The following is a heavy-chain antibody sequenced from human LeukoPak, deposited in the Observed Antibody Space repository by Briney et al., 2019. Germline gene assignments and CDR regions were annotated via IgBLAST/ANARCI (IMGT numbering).Heavy chain of an antibody. CDR1: GGSFSGQY. Sequence: SETLSLTRAVHGGSFSGQYWGWIRQTPGKGLEWSGEINHGGRISYNASPKSRATISLDTTKNQFSLKLSSVTAAGTAVYYCAGGDYHGSESDAKYWGQGTLVTVSS. V-gene: IGHV4-34*01. J-gene: IGHJ4*02. CDR2: INHGGRI. D-gene: IGHD3-10*01. CDR3: AGGDYHGSESDAKY.